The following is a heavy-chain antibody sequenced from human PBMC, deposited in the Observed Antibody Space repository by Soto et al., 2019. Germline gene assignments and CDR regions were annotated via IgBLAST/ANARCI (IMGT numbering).Heavy chain of an antibody. D-gene: IGHD2-15*01. Sequence: PSETLSLTCAVYGGSFSGYYWSWIRKPPGKGLEWIGEINHSGSTNHNPSLKSRVTISVDTSKNQFSLKLSTVTAGDRAVYYCARGGVVVVKAFDIWGQGTMVTVSS. CDR2: INHSGST. V-gene: IGHV4-34*01. J-gene: IGHJ3*02. CDR3: ARGGVVVVKAFDI. CDR1: GGSFSGYY.